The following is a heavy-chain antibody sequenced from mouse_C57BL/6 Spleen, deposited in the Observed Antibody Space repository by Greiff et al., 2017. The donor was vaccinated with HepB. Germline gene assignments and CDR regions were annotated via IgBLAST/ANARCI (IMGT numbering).Heavy chain of an antibody. J-gene: IGHJ1*03. D-gene: IGHD2-4*01. CDR1: GYTFTDYY. CDR3: ARTGITPYWYFDV. V-gene: IGHV1-26*01. Sequence: EVKLVESGPELVKPGASVKISCKASGYTFTDYYMNWVKQSHGKSLEWIGDINPNNGGTSYNQKFKGKATLTVDKSSSTAYMELRSLTSEDSAVYYCARTGITPYWYFDVWGTGTTVTVSS. CDR2: INPNNGGT.